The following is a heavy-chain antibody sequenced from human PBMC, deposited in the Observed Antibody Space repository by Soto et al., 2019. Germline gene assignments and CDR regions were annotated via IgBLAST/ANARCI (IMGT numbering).Heavy chain of an antibody. CDR3: ARQPDSTSYFDY. CDR2: INHSGST. D-gene: IGHD2-2*01. Sequence: SETLSLTCAVYGGSFSGYYWSWIRQPPGKGLEWIGEINHSGSTSYNPSLKSRLTISVDTSKNQFSLELNFATAADTAVYYCARQPDSTSYFDYWGHGILVTVSS. V-gene: IGHV4-34*01. J-gene: IGHJ4*01. CDR1: GGSFSGYY.